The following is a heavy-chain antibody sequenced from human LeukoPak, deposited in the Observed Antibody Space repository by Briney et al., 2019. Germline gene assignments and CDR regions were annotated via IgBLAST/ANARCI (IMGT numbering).Heavy chain of an antibody. CDR3: ARLPYSSGWSLYYFDY. J-gene: IGHJ4*02. CDR2: MYSRGST. V-gene: IGHV4-4*08. Sequence: SETLSLTCTVSGGSISSYSWSWIRQPPGKGLDWIGYMYSRGSTNDNPSLKSRVTISRDTSKNQFSLKLSSVTAADTAVYYCARLPYSSGWSLYYFDYWGQGTLVTVSS. D-gene: IGHD6-19*01. CDR1: GGSISSYS.